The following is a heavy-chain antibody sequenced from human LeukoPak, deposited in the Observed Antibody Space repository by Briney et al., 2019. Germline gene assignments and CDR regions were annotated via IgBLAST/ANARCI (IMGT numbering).Heavy chain of an antibody. CDR3: ARESLSSYNYGYGSFDY. Sequence: SETLSLTCTISGGSISSYYWTWIRQPPGKGLEWIGYIYNRGTTNYNPSLKSRVTISVDTSKNQFSLRLSSVTAADTAVYYCARESLSSYNYGYGSFDYWGQGTLVTVSS. CDR1: GGSISSYY. D-gene: IGHD5-24*01. V-gene: IGHV4-59*01. J-gene: IGHJ4*02. CDR2: IYNRGTT.